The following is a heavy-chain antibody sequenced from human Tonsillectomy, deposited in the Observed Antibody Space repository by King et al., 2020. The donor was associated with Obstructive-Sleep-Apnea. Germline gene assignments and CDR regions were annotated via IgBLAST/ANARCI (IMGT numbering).Heavy chain of an antibody. CDR3: AREAISGWYSFDY. CDR2: IYSGRT. D-gene: IGHD6-19*01. J-gene: IGHJ4*02. V-gene: IGHV4-4*02. CDR1: GGSISSSHW. Sequence: VQLQESGPGLVKPSGTLSLTCAVSGGSISSSHWWSWVRQPPGKGLEWIGEIYSGRTNYNPSLKTRVTISADMSKNQLSLKLSSVTVADTAVYYCAREAISGWYSFDYWGQGALVTVSS.